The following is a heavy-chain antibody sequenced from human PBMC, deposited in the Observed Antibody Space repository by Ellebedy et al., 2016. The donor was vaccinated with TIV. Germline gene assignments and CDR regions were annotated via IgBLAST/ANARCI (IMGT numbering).Heavy chain of an antibody. J-gene: IGHJ4*02. V-gene: IGHV3-13*01. D-gene: IGHD3-10*01. CDR3: AKDSYGSGSYPDY. CDR2: ITTAGDS. Sequence: GESLKISCAASGFTFSSYDMHWVRQATGKGLEWVSAITTAGDSFYSGSVKGRFTISRDNAKNSLYLQMNSLRAEDTALYYCAKDSYGSGSYPDYWGQGTLVTVSS. CDR1: GFTFSSYD.